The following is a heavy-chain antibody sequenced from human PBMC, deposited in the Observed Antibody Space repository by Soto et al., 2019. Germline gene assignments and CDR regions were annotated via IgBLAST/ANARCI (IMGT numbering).Heavy chain of an antibody. CDR1: GYAISSVSY. D-gene: IGHD6-19*01. CDR3: ARVNVMVVAGSTFDY. CDR2: IYHGVTT. V-gene: IGHV4-38-2*02. Sequence: PADTRSLTGTVSGYAISSVSYWAWIRQPPEKGPEWIARIYHGVTTFYNPSLKSRITISVDTSNNQFSLKLTSVTAADTAVYYCARVNVMVVAGSTFDYWGPGTLVTVSS. J-gene: IGHJ4*01.